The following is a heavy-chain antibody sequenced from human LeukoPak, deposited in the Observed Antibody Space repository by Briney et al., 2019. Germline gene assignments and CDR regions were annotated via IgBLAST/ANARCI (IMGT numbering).Heavy chain of an antibody. V-gene: IGHV3-23*01. CDR3: AKSFRSGFPDYYYYYGMDV. Sequence: GGSLRPSCTSSGFILSSFAMSWVRQAPGKGLEWVSSISSPGGNTYYADSVKGRFTISRDNSKNTLYLQMNSLRAEDTAVYYCAKSFRSGFPDYYYYYGMDVWGQGTTVTVSS. CDR2: ISSPGGNT. J-gene: IGHJ6*02. D-gene: IGHD2-21*01. CDR1: GFILSSFA.